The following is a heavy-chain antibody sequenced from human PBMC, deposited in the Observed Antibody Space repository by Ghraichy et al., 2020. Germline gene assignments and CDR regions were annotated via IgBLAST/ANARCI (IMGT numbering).Heavy chain of an antibody. CDR2: IWYDGSDK. D-gene: IGHD3-22*01. CDR1: GFTFSSYG. V-gene: IGHV3-33*01. J-gene: IGHJ3*02. CDR3: ARERTDYDCSGYNYVCAFDI. Sequence: GGSLRLSCAASGFTFSSYGMHWVRQAPGKGLEWVAVIWYDGSDKYYADSVKGRFTISRDNSKNTLYLQMNSLRAEDTAVYYCARERTDYDCSGYNYVCAFDIWGQGTMVTVSS.